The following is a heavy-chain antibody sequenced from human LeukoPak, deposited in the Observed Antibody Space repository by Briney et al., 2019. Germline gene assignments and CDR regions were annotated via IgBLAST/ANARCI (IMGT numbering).Heavy chain of an antibody. Sequence: KPSETLSLTCTVSGGSISSYYWSWIRQPAGKGLEWIGRIYTSGSTNYNPSLKSRVTMSVDTSKNQFSLKLSSVTAADTAVYYCARNNFGVGYYYYMDVWGKGTTVTVSS. CDR3: ARNNFGVGYYYYMDV. CDR2: IYTSGST. V-gene: IGHV4-4*07. D-gene: IGHD3-3*01. CDR1: GGSISSYY. J-gene: IGHJ6*03.